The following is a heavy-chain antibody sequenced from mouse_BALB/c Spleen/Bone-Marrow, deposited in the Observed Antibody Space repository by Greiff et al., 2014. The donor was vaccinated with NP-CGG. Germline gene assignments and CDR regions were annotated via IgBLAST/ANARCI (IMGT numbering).Heavy chain of an antibody. Sequence: QVQLQQSGAELVKPGASVKLSCKASGYTFTSYYMHWVKQRPGQGLEWIGEINPSNGGTNFNEKFKSKATLTVDKSSSTAYMQLSSLTFEDSAIYYCTRPYYGYVGYAYWGQGTQVTVSA. CDR1: GYTFTSYY. CDR2: INPSNGGT. J-gene: IGHJ3*01. D-gene: IGHD1-2*01. V-gene: IGHV1S81*02. CDR3: TRPYYGYVGYAY.